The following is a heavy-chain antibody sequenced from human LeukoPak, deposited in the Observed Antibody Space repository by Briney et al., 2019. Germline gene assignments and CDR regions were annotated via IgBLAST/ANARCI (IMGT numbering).Heavy chain of an antibody. J-gene: IGHJ4*02. CDR2: ISGGGGSS. Sequence: GGSLRLSCAASGFTFSSYPMSWVRQAPGKGLEWVSAISGGGGSSYYADSVKGRFTISRDNSKNTLYLQMNSLRAEDTAVYYCAKTPNSYTSGWYDYCGQGTLVTVSS. CDR1: GFTFSSYP. V-gene: IGHV3-23*01. D-gene: IGHD6-19*01. CDR3: AKTPNSYTSGWYDY.